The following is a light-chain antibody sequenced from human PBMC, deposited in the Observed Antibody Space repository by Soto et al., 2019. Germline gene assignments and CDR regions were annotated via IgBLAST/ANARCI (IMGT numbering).Light chain of an antibody. CDR2: SAS. V-gene: IGKV1-9*01. Sequence: DIPLTQYPSFLSASVGDRVTITCRASQDISSYLAWYQQRPGKVPRFVTHSASTLQSGVPSRFSATGSGTTFTLTISSLQPEDIATYYCQQLNRFPRTFGQGTKVEV. CDR1: QDISSY. J-gene: IGKJ1*01. CDR3: QQLNRFPRT.